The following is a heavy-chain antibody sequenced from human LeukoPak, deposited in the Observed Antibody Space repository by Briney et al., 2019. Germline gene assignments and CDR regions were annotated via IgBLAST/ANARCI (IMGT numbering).Heavy chain of an antibody. CDR1: GFTFSSYS. CDR3: ARDWSSGYDYAFDY. D-gene: IGHD5-12*01. V-gene: IGHV3-21*01. J-gene: IGHJ4*02. Sequence: GGSLRLSCAASGFTFSSYSMNWVRQAPGKGLEWVSSISSSSSYIYYADSVKGRFTISRDNAKNSLYLQMNSPRAEDTAVYYCARDWSSGYDYAFDYWGQGTLVTVSS. CDR2: ISSSSSYI.